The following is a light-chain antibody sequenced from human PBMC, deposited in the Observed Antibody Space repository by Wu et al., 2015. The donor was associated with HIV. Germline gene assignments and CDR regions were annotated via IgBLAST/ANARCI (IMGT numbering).Light chain of an antibody. CDR2: DAS. J-gene: IGKJ4*01. Sequence: EIELTQSPTTLSLSPGETATLSCRAGQSISNNLGWYQQKPGQVPRLLIYDASTRASGIPARFSGSGSGTDFTLSINRLEPEDFGVYYCQVRTNWPTFGGGTKVEIK. CDR1: QSISNN. V-gene: IGKV3-11*01. CDR3: QVRTNWPT.